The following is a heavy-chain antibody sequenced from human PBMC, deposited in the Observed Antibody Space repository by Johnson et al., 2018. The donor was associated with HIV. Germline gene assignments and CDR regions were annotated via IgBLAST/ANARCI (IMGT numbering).Heavy chain of an antibody. J-gene: IGHJ3*02. V-gene: IGHV3-20*04. CDR3: ARSSGYYGTDAFDI. CDR1: GFTFDDYG. CDR2: INWNGGST. D-gene: IGHD3-22*01. Sequence: EVQLVESGGGLVQPGGSLRLSCAASGFTFDDYGMSWVRQAPGKGLEWVSGINWNGGSTGYADSVRGRFTISRDNSKNTLYLQMNSLRTEDTAVYYCARSSGYYGTDAFDIWGQGTMVTVSS.